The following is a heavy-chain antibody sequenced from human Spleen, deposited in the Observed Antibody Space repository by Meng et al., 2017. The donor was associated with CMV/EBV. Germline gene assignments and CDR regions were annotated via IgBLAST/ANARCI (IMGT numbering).Heavy chain of an antibody. CDR1: GFTFDDYG. V-gene: IGHV3-9*01. Sequence: SLKISCAASGFTFDDYGMSWVRQAPGKGLEWVSGISWNSDGVGYVDSVKGRFTISRDNAKNSLYLQMNSLRAEDTALYYCAKDMVYYYDSSGCFESWGQGTLVTVSS. D-gene: IGHD3-22*01. CDR3: AKDMVYYYDSSGCFES. J-gene: IGHJ4*02. CDR2: ISWNSDGV.